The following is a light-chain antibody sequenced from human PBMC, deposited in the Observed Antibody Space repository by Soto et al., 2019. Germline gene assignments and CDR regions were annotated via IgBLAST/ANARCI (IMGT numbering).Light chain of an antibody. V-gene: IGKV1-5*01. J-gene: IGKJ1*01. CDR1: QSISVL. CDR2: DVS. CDR3: QQYNSYPWT. Sequence: DIQMTQSPSTLSAYVGDRVTITCRASQSISVLLAWYQQKPGKAPKLLIYDVSSLESGVPSRFSGSGSGTEFTLAISSLQPDDFATYYCQQYNSYPWTFGQGTKVDIK.